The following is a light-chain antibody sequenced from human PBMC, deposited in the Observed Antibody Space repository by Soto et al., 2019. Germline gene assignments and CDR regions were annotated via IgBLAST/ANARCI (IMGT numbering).Light chain of an antibody. J-gene: IGKJ5*01. Sequence: DIQMTQSPSTLSGSVGDRVTITCRASQTISSWLAWYQQKPGKAPKLLIYKASTLKSGVPSRFSGSGSGTEFTLTVGSLEPEDFALYYCQQRSNRITFGQGTRLEIK. CDR2: KAS. CDR1: QTISSW. V-gene: IGKV1-5*03. CDR3: QQRSNRIT.